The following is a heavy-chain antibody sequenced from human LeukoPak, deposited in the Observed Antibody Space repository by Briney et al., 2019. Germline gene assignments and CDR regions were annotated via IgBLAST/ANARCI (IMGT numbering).Heavy chain of an antibody. CDR1: GGSISSSSYY. J-gene: IGHJ4*02. CDR3: ARVRESTVMVDFDY. Sequence: SETLSLTCTVSGGSISSSSYYWGWIRQPPGKGLEWIGSIYYSGSTYYNPSLKSRVTISVDTSKNQFSLKLSSVTAADTAVYYCARVRESTVMVDFDYWGQGTLVTVS. D-gene: IGHD5-18*01. V-gene: IGHV4-39*07. CDR2: IYYSGST.